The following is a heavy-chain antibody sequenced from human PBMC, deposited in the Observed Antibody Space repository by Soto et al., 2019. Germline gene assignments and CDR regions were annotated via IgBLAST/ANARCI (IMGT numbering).Heavy chain of an antibody. D-gene: IGHD2-21*02. V-gene: IGHV1-69*01. J-gene: IGHJ6*02. CDR1: GGTFSSYA. CDR2: IIPIFGTA. CDR3: ARGDCGGDCLGADYYYGMDV. Sequence: QVQLVQSGAEVKKPGSSVKVSCKASGGTFSSYAISWVRQAPGQGLEWMGGIIPIFGTANYAQKFQGRVTITADEYTSTAYMELSSLSSDDTAVYYCARGDCGGDCLGADYYYGMDVCGQGTTVTVSS.